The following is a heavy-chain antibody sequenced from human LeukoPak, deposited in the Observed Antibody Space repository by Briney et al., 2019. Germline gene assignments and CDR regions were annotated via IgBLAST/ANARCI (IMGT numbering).Heavy chain of an antibody. CDR1: GFTFSSYE. J-gene: IGHJ4*02. V-gene: IGHV3-48*03. CDR3: ARSWGSYRTDY. CDR2: ISSSGSPI. Sequence: PGGSLRLSCAASGFTFSSYEMNWVRQAPGKGLEWVSYISSSGSPIYYADSVKGRFTISRDNAKNSLYLQMNGLRADDTAVYYCARSWGSYRTDYWGQGTLVAVSS. D-gene: IGHD3-16*02.